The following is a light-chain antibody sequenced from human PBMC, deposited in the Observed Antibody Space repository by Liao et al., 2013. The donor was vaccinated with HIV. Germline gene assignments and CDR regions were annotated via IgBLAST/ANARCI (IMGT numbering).Light chain of an antibody. V-gene: IGLV3-1*01. CDR2: EDT. Sequence: SYELTQPPSVSVSPGQTASITCSGDKLGDEYASWYQQKSGQSPVLVMYEDTKRPSGIPERFSGSNSGHTATLTISGTQAMDEADYYCQAWDSTLRCTVFG. CDR3: QAWDSTLRCTV. J-gene: IGLJ2*01. CDR1: KLGDEY.